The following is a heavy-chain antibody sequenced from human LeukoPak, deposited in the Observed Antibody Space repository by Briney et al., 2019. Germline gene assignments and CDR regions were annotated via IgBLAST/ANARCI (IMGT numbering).Heavy chain of an antibody. CDR1: GFTFSSYS. J-gene: IGHJ4*02. Sequence: PGGSLRLSCAASGFTFSSYSMNWVRQAPGRGLEWVSSISSSSSYIYYADSVKGRFTISRDNAKNSLYLQMNSLRAEDTAVYYCARAHDYGDSGFDYWGQGTLVTVSS. CDR2: ISSSSSYI. V-gene: IGHV3-21*01. D-gene: IGHD4-17*01. CDR3: ARAHDYGDSGFDY.